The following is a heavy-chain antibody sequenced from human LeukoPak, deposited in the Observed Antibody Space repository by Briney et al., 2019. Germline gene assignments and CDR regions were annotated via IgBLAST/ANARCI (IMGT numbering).Heavy chain of an antibody. CDR1: GYTFTSYG. D-gene: IGHD1-26*01. CDR3: ARDRYGVRSGSCDY. CDR2: ISAYNGNT. Sequence: RASVKVSCKASGYTFTSYGISWVRQAPGQGLEWMGWISAYNGNTNYAQKLHGRVSMTTDTSTSTAYMELRSLRYDDTAIYYCARDRYGVRSGSCDYWGQGTLVTVSS. V-gene: IGHV1-18*01. J-gene: IGHJ4*02.